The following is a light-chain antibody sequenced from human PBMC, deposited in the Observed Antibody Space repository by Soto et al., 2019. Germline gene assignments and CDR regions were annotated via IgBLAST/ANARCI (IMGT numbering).Light chain of an antibody. CDR3: QQSYSTPLT. J-gene: IGKJ4*01. CDR1: QISSSY. CDR2: AAS. Sequence: DIQMTQSLSSLSASVRARVTITCRARQISSSYFKWYQQKPGKAPKLIIYAASSLQSGAPSMFSGSGSGTDFTLTISSLQHEDFATYYCQQSYSTPLTFGGGTKVDIK. V-gene: IGKV1-39*01.